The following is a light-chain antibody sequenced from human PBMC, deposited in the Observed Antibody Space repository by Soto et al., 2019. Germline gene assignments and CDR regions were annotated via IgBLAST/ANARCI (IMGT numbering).Light chain of an antibody. Sequence: EIVSTQSPATLSLSPGERATLSCRASQSVSSYLAWYQQKPGQAPRLLIYDASNRATGIPARFSGSGSGTDFTLTISSLEPEDFAVYYCQQRRAFGQGTKVEIK. V-gene: IGKV3-11*01. J-gene: IGKJ1*01. CDR3: QQRRA. CDR1: QSVSSY. CDR2: DAS.